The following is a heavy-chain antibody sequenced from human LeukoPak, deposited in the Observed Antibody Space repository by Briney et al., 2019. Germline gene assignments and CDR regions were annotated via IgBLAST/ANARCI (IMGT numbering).Heavy chain of an antibody. Sequence: GGSLRLSCAGSGFTFSSYSIYWVSHAPGKGLEYVSAISSNGGSTYYADSVKGRFTISRDNSKNTLYLQMSSLRAEDTAVYYRVKDGVGATKFDYWGQGTLVTVSS. D-gene: IGHD1-26*01. CDR1: GFTFSSYS. V-gene: IGHV3-64D*06. CDR3: VKDGVGATKFDY. CDR2: ISSNGGST. J-gene: IGHJ4*02.